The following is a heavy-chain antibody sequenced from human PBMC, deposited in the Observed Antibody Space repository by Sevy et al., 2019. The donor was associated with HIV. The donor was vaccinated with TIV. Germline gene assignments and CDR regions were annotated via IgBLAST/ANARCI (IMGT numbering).Heavy chain of an antibody. CDR1: GFTFSSYA. CDR2: ISYDGSNK. J-gene: IGHJ4*02. D-gene: IGHD3-9*01. CDR3: ASEAYDTLTGYSLFDY. V-gene: IGHV3-30*04. Sequence: GGSLRLSCAASGFTFSSYAMHWVRQAPGKGLEWVAVISYDGSNKYYADSVKGRFTISRDNSKNTLYLQMNSLRAEDTAVYYCASEAYDTLTGYSLFDYWGQGTVVTVSS.